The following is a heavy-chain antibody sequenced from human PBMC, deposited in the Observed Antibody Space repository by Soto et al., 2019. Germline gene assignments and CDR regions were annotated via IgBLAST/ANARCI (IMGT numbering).Heavy chain of an antibody. CDR3: ANVRYCSGGSCYFEDDAFEI. D-gene: IGHD2-15*01. CDR2: ISGSGGST. J-gene: IGHJ3*02. CDR1: GFTFSSYA. Sequence: EVQLLESGGGLVQPGGSLRLSCAASGFTFSSYAMSWVRQAPGKGLEWVSAISGSGGSTYYADSVKGRFTISRDNSKNTLYLQMNSLRAEDTAVYYCANVRYCSGGSCYFEDDAFEIWGQGTMVTVSS. V-gene: IGHV3-23*01.